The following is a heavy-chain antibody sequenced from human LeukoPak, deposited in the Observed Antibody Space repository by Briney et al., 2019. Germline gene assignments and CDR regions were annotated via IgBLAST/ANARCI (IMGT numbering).Heavy chain of an antibody. CDR3: ARDMGYSSGWYNY. J-gene: IGHJ4*02. Sequence: GGSLRLSCEASGFTFSSYTMNWVRQAPGKGLEWVSYISSTSSYIYYADSVKGRFTISRDNAKNSLYLQMNSLRAEDTAVYYCARDMGYSSGWYNYWGQGTLVTVSS. D-gene: IGHD6-19*01. V-gene: IGHV3-21*01. CDR1: GFTFSSYT. CDR2: ISSTSSYI.